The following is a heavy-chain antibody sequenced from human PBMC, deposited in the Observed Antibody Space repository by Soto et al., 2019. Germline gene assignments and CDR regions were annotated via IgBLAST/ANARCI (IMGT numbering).Heavy chain of an antibody. V-gene: IGHV1-69*02. CDR2: IFPLTDIP. CDR1: GGTFGNYP. CDR3: ARGPLVVLNYFES. Sequence: QVQLVQSGTEVKKPGSSVKVSCKDSGGTFGNYPIIWVREPPAQGFEWMGSIFPLTDIPDYAQNFQARLTISADKSTSTAYMELSSLTSDDTAMYFCARGPLVVLNYFESWGQGTLVTVSS. J-gene: IGHJ4*02.